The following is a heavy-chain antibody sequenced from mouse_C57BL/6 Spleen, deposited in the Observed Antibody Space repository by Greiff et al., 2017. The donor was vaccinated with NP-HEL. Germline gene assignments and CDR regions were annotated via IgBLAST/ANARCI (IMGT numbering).Heavy chain of an antibody. J-gene: IGHJ1*03. D-gene: IGHD1-3*01. CDR1: GFTFTDYY. CDR2: IRNKANGYTT. V-gene: IGHV7-3*01. Sequence: EVQRVESGGGLVQPGGSLSLSCAASGFTFTDYYMSWVRQPPGKALEWLGFIRNKANGYTTEYSASVKGRFTISRDNSQSILYLQMNALRAEDSATYYCARYAICLDVWGTGTTVTVSS. CDR3: ARYAICLDV.